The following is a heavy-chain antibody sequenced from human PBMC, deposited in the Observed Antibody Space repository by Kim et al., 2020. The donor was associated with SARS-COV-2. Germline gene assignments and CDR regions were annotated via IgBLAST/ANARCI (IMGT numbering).Heavy chain of an antibody. CDR3: AKESYDSSGYYYGPTWTFDY. J-gene: IGHJ4*02. D-gene: IGHD3-22*01. V-gene: IGHV3-23*01. Sequence: RFTISRDNSKSTLYLQMNSLRAEDTAVYYCAKESYDSSGYYYGPTWTFDYWGQGTLVTVSS.